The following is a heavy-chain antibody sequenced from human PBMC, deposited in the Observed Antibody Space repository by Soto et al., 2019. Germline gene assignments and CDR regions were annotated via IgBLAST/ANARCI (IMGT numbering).Heavy chain of an antibody. J-gene: IGHJ6*01. CDR3: AXDIGISYGRYYYYGMDV. V-gene: IGHV3-43*01. D-gene: IGHD5-18*01. CDR1: GFTFDYYT. CDR2: ISWDGGST. Sequence: PGESLRLSCAASGFTFDYYTMHWVRQAPGKGLEWVSLISWDGGSTYYADSVKGRFTISRDNSKNSLYLQMNSLRTEDTALYYCAXDIGISYGRYYYYGMDVWGQGTTVTVSS.